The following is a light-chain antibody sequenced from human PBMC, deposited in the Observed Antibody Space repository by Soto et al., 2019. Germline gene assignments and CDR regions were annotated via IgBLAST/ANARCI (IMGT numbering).Light chain of an antibody. CDR1: SSDVGGYNF. CDR3: SSYTSSSSVV. J-gene: IGLJ2*01. CDR2: DVS. V-gene: IGLV2-14*01. Sequence: QSALTQPASVSGSPGQSITLSCTGTSSDVGGYNFVSWYQQHPGKAPKLIIYDVSNRPSGVSNRFSGSKSGNTASLTISGLQAEDEADYLCSSYTSSSSVVFGGGTQLTVL.